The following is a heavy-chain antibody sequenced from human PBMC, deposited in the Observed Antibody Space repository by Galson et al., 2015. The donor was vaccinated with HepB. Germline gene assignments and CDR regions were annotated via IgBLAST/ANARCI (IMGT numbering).Heavy chain of an antibody. V-gene: IGHV3-23*01. CDR3: AKVSGSTRAGHSWFDP. D-gene: IGHD3-10*01. CDR2: ISGSGETT. CDR1: RFTFSSYA. Sequence: SLRLSCAASRFTFSSYAMSWVRQAPGKGLEWVSTISGSGETTIYADSVKGRFTISRDKSKNTLYVQMNSLRVEDTAVYFCAKVSGSTRAGHSWFDPWGQGTLVTVS. J-gene: IGHJ5*02.